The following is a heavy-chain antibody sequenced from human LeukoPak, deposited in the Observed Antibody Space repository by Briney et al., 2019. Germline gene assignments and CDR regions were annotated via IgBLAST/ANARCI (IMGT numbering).Heavy chain of an antibody. CDR2: IYYSGST. CDR3: AREQRGANLAHFDY. Sequence: KPSETLSLTCTVSGGSISSSSYYWGWIRQPPGKGLEWIGSIYYSGSTNYNPSLKSRVTISVDTSKNQFSLKLSSVTAADTAVYYCAREQRGANLAHFDYWGQGTLVTVSS. CDR1: GGSISSSSYY. D-gene: IGHD6-25*01. V-gene: IGHV4-39*07. J-gene: IGHJ4*02.